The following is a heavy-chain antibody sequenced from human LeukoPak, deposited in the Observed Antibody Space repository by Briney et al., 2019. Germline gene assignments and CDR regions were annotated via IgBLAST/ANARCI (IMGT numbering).Heavy chain of an antibody. CDR3: ARDSPGIAAAGTRYWFDP. J-gene: IGHJ5*02. V-gene: IGHV1-2*02. CDR1: GYTFTGYY. CDR2: INPNSGGT. Sequence: GASVKVSCKASGYTFTGYYMHWVRQAPGQGLEWMGWINPNSGGTNYAQKFQGRVTMTRDTSISTAYMELSRLRSDDTAVYYCARDSPGIAAAGTRYWFDPWGQEPWSPSPQ. D-gene: IGHD6-13*01.